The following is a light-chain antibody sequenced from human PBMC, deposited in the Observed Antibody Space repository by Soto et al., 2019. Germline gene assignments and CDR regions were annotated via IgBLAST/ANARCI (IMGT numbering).Light chain of an antibody. CDR3: QQYKSYST. J-gene: IGKJ2*01. CDR1: QSVSGE. CDR2: GVS. Sequence: DIQMTQSPSALSASVGDRVTFTCRASQSVSGELAWYQQKPGEAPKLLIYGVSNLESGVPSRFSGSGSGTDFTLTISSLQADDFATYYCQQYKSYSTFGQGTNLEIK. V-gene: IGKV1-5*01.